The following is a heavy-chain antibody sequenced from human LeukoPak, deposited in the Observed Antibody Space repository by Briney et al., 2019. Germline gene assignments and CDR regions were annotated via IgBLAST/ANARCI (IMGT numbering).Heavy chain of an antibody. J-gene: IGHJ6*02. V-gene: IGHV3-30*18. CDR3: AKDGLAGRFDSSVPGIYDGLDV. D-gene: IGHD6-19*01. CDR1: GFTFSSYG. Sequence: GGSLRLSCAASGFTFSSYGMHWVRQAPGKGLEWVAVISYDGSNKYYADSVKGRFTISRDNSKNTLYLQMNSLRREDTAMYYCAKDGLAGRFDSSVPGIYDGLDVWGQGTTVTVSS. CDR2: ISYDGSNK.